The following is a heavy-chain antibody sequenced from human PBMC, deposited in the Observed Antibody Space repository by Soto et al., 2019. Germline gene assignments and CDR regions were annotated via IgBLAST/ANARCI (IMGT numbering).Heavy chain of an antibody. CDR2: IKNGGCAK. V-gene: IGHV3-7*01. CDR3: ARIGTVLTPDDS. Sequence: GGSLRLSCAASGFTLSSQWMTWVRQAPGKGLEWVADIKNGGCAKYYVESVKGRFTVSRDNDRSSLYLQMNSLRVEDSGVYYCARIGTVLTPDDSWGQGTLVTAPQ. CDR1: GFTLSSQW. D-gene: IGHD2-21*02. J-gene: IGHJ4*02.